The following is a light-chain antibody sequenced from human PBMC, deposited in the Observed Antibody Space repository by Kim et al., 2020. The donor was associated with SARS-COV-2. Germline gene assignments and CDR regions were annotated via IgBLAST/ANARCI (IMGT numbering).Light chain of an antibody. V-gene: IGLV9-49*01. CDR3: GAYHGSRSNFVWV. J-gene: IGLJ3*02. CDR1: SGYSNYK. Sequence: QPVLTQPPSASASLGASVTLTCTLSSGYSNYKVAWYQPRPERGARFVTRVGTGGMVGSTGAGIPDRFSVLGSGLNRYLTIKNIQEADESDYHCGAYHGSRSNFVWVFGGGTQLTVL. CDR2: VGTGGMVG.